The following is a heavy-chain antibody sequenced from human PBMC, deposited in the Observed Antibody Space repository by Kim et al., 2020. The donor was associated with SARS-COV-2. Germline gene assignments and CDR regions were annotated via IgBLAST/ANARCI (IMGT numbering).Heavy chain of an antibody. CDR3: ARDVGSGSYYYYYGMDV. J-gene: IGHJ6*02. D-gene: IGHD3-10*01. CDR2: IYYSGST. V-gene: IGHV4-59*13. CDR1: GGSISSYY. Sequence: SETLSLTCTVSGGSISSYYWSWIRQPPGKGLEWIGYIYYSGSTNYNPSLKSRVTISVDTSKNQFSLKLSSVTAADTAVYYCARDVGSGSYYYYYGMDVWGQGTTVTVSS.